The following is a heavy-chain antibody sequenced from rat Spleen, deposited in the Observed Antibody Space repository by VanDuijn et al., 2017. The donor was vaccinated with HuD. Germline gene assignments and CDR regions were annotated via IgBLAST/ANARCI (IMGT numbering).Heavy chain of an antibody. CDR3: TTYSNWFPY. Sequence: EVKLVESGGGLVQPGRSLKLSCAASGFNLNDYWMGWVRQAPGKGLEWVSSINTDYGSTYYPDSVKGRFTISRNNAKSTLSLQMYSLTSEDTATYYCTTYSNWFPYWGQGTLVTVSS. V-gene: IGHV5-31*01. CDR1: GFNLNDYW. CDR2: INTDYGST. D-gene: IGHD1-7*01. J-gene: IGHJ3*01.